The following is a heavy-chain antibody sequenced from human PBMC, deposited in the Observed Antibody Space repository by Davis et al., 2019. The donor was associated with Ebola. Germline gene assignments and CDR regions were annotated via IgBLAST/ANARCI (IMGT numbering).Heavy chain of an antibody. D-gene: IGHD3-10*01. V-gene: IGHV3-23*01. J-gene: IGHJ5*02. CDR3: AKSIRGRPGNNWFDP. Sequence: GESLKISCAVSGFTFSNYAMNWVRPAPGKGLEWVSAISGSGGSTYYADSVKGRFTISRDNSRNTLYLQVNSLRAEDTALYYCAKSIRGRPGNNWFDPWGQGTLVTVSS. CDR2: ISGSGGST. CDR1: GFTFSNYA.